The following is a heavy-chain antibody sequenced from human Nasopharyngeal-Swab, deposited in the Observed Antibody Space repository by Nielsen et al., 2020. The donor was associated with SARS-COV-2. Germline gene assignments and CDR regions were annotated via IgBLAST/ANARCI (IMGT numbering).Heavy chain of an antibody. J-gene: IGHJ6*02. Sequence: GGSLRLSCAASGFTFDDYAMHWVRQAPGKGLEWVSGISWNSGSIGYADSVKGRFTISRDNAKNSLYLQMNSLRAEDTAVYYCARDAVAANYYYYGMDVWGQGTTVTVSS. CDR3: ARDAVAANYYYYGMDV. CDR2: ISWNSGSI. V-gene: IGHV3-9*01. D-gene: IGHD2-15*01. CDR1: GFTFDDYA.